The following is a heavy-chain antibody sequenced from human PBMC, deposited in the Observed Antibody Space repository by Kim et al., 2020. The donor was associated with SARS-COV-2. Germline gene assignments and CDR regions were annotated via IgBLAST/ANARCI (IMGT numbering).Heavy chain of an antibody. CDR2: IYYSGST. V-gene: IGHV4-59*01. CDR3: ARNLPQSHWLLPYYGMDV. D-gene: IGHD3-9*01. CDR1: GGSISSYY. J-gene: IGHJ6*02. Sequence: SETLSLTCTVSGGSISSYYWSWIRQPPGKGLEWIGYIYYSGSTNYNPSLKSRVTISVDTSKNQFSLKLSSVTAADTAVYYCARNLPQSHWLLPYYGMDVWGQGTTVTVSS.